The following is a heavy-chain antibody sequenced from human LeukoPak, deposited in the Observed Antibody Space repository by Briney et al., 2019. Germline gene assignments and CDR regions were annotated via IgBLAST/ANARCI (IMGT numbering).Heavy chain of an antibody. CDR3: ARGNYYDSSGYNN. CDR2: ISSSSSYI. Sequence: GGSLSLSCAASGFSFSTSSMNWVRQAPGKGLEWVSSISSSSSYIYYADSVKGRFTISRDNAKNSLYLQMNSLRAEDTAVYYCARGNYYDSSGYNNWGQGTLVTVSS. CDR1: GFSFSTSS. D-gene: IGHD3-22*01. V-gene: IGHV3-21*01. J-gene: IGHJ4*02.